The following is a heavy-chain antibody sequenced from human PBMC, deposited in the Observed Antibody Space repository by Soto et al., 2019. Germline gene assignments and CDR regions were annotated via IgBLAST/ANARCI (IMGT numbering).Heavy chain of an antibody. CDR2: IYYIANT. D-gene: IGHD3-9*01. CDR3: ARVPQVLTDHAFDI. Sequence: QVQLQESGPGLVKPSETLSLTCNVSGVSITTYYWSWIRQPPGKGLEWIGSIYYIANTHYKPSLGSRVTFSGDTSKNQLSLKLESVTAADTAVYSCARVPQVLTDHAFDIWGQGTGVTVSS. J-gene: IGHJ3*02. V-gene: IGHV4-59*01. CDR1: GVSITTYY.